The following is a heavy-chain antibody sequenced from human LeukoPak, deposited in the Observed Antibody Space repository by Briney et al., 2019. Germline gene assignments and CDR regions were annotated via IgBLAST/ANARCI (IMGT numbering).Heavy chain of an antibody. D-gene: IGHD3-22*01. CDR3: AKDPYYYDSSGPPGDY. J-gene: IGHJ4*02. CDR2: ISYDGSNK. CDR1: GFTFSSYA. V-gene: IGHV3-30-3*01. Sequence: GGSLRLSCAASGFTFSSYAMHWVRQAPGKGLEWVAVISYDGSNKYYADSVKGRFTIARDNSKNTLYLQMNSLRTEDTAVYYCAKDPYYYDSSGPPGDYWGQGTLVTVSS.